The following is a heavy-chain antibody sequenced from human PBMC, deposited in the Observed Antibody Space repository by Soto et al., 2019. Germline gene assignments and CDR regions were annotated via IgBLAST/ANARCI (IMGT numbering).Heavy chain of an antibody. CDR3: ARHRSGYQDTEHPRSFES. CDR2: IHYSGSP. Sequence: PSETLSLTCTVSGGSISSNNYYWGWVRQPPGKGLEWLGSIHYSGSPYYNPSLKSRVAISVDTSQNQFSLRVTSVIAADTAVYFCARHRSGYQDTEHPRSFESWGQGTMVTVSS. J-gene: IGHJ5*01. V-gene: IGHV4-39*01. D-gene: IGHD6-25*01. CDR1: GGSISSNNYY.